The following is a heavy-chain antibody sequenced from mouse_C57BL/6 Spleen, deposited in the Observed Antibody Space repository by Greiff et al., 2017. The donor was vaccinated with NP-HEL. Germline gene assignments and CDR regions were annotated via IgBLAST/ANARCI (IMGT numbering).Heavy chain of an antibody. D-gene: IGHD1-1*01. CDR3: ARGDYYGSRRYYFDD. CDR2: IDPSDSET. Sequence: VQLQQPGAELVRPGSSVKLSCKASGYTFTSYWMHWVKQRPIQGLEWIGNIDPSDSETHYNQKFKDKATLTVDKSSSTAYMQLSSLTSEDSAVYYCARGDYYGSRRYYFDDWGQGTTLTVSS. J-gene: IGHJ2*01. V-gene: IGHV1-52*01. CDR1: GYTFTSYW.